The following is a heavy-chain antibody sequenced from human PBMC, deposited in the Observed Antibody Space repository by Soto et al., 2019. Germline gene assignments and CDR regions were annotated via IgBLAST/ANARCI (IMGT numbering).Heavy chain of an antibody. CDR3: AREPSYKWPQANYFDY. Sequence: GASVKVSCKASGYTFTGYYMHWVRQAPGQGLEWMGWIIPIFGTANYAQKFQGRVTITADESTSTAYMELSSLRSEDTAVYYCAREPSYKWPQANYFDYWGQGTLVTVS. CDR2: IIPIFGTA. V-gene: IGHV1-69*13. CDR1: GYTFTGYY. D-gene: IGHD1-1*01. J-gene: IGHJ4*02.